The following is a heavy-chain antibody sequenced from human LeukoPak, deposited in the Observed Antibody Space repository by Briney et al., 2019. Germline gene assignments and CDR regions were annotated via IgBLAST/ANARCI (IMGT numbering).Heavy chain of an antibody. CDR3: ARVLRRDGYNRYFDY. CDR2: MNTNSGVT. Sequence: GASVKVSCKAFGYTXTAYYIHWVRQAPGQGLEWMGWMNTNSGVTNYAQKSQGRVTMTRDTPITRAFMELSRLRSDDTAVYYCARVLRRDGYNRYFDYCGQGTLVTVSS. D-gene: IGHD5-24*01. V-gene: IGHV1-2*02. CDR1: GYTXTAYY. J-gene: IGHJ4*02.